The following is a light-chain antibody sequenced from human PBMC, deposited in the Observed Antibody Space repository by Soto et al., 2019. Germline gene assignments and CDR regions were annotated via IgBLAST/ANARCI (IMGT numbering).Light chain of an antibody. J-gene: IGLJ2*01. V-gene: IGLV2-8*01. CDR3: SSYAGRFVV. CDR1: SSDVGGYNY. Sequence: QSVLTQPPSASGSPGQSVTISCTGTSSDVGGYNYVSWYQQHPGKAPKLIISEVTKRPSGVPDRFSGSKSGNTASLTVSGLQAEDEADYFCSSYAGRFVVFGGGTKVTVL. CDR2: EVT.